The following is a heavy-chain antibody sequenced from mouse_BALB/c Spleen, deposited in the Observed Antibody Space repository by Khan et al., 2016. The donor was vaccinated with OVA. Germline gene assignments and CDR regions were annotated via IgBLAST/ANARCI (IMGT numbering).Heavy chain of an antibody. CDR1: GYTFTNYT. V-gene: IGHV1-4*01. CDR2: INPVSDYT. Sequence: LEESGAELTRPGASVKMSCKASGYTFTNYTMHWVKQRPGQGLEWIGYINPVSDYTNYNQNFKDKATLTADKSSSTAYMQLRSLTSEDSAVYYCAKEGAYYRSDGWFAYWGQGTLVTVST. J-gene: IGHJ3*01. CDR3: AKEGAYYRSDGWFAY. D-gene: IGHD2-14*01.